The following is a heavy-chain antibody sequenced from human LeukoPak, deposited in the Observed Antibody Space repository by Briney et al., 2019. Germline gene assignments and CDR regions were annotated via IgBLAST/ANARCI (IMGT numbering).Heavy chain of an antibody. J-gene: IGHJ4*02. Sequence: GGSLRLSCAASGFTFSSYWMHWVRQAPGMGLVWVSRISGDGSTTSYADSVKGRFTISRDNAKNTLYLQMNSLRAEDTAVYYCARLDSLTGNYYYFNFWGQGTLVTVSS. CDR2: ISGDGSTT. D-gene: IGHD3-9*01. CDR3: ARLDSLTGNYYYFNF. V-gene: IGHV3-74*01. CDR1: GFTFSSYW.